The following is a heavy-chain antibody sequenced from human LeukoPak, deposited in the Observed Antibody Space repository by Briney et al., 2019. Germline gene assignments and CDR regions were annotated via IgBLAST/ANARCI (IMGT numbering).Heavy chain of an antibody. D-gene: IGHD2-15*01. V-gene: IGHV4-59*01. J-gene: IGHJ5*02. CDR3: ARRYCSGGSCYSSLET. CDR2: IYYSGST. CDR1: GGSISSYY. Sequence: KSSETLSLTCTVSGGSISSYYWSWIRQPPGKGLEWIGYIYYSGSTNYNPSLKSRVTISIDTSKNQFSLRLSSVTAADTAVYYCARRYCSGGSCYSSLETWGQGTLVTVSS.